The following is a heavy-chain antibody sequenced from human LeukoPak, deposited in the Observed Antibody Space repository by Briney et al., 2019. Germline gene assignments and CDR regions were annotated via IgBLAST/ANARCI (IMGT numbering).Heavy chain of an antibody. CDR3: ARDRRNLAVAGTVFDY. V-gene: IGHV1-18*01. CDR1: GYTFTSYG. D-gene: IGHD6-19*01. Sequence: ASVKVSCKASGYTFTSYGISWVRQAPGQGLEWMGWISAYNGNTNYAQKLRGRVTMTTDTSTSTAYMELRSLRSDDTAVYYCARDRRNLAVAGTVFDYWGQGTLVTVSS. J-gene: IGHJ4*02. CDR2: ISAYNGNT.